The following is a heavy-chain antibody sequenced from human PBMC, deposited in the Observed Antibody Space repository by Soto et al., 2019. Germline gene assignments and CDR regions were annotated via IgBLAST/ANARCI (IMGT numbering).Heavy chain of an antibody. CDR3: ARDRGGVHEQLVLGY. D-gene: IGHD6-13*01. V-gene: IGHV1-69*13. J-gene: IGHJ4*02. CDR1: GGTFSSYA. CDR2: IIPIFGTA. Sequence: SVKVSCKASGGTFSSYAISWVRQAPGQGLEWMGGIIPIFGTANYAQKFQGRVTITADESTSTAYMELSGLRSEDTAVYYCARDRGGVHEQLVLGYWGQGTLVTVSS.